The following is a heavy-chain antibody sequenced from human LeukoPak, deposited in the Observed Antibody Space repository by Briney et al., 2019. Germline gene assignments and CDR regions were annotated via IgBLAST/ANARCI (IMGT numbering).Heavy chain of an antibody. V-gene: IGHV3-7*01. J-gene: IGHJ6*03. CDR3: ARWSYSNYLYYYYYMDV. Sequence: PGGSLRLSCAASGFTFSSYWMSWVRQAPGKGLEWVANIKQDGSEKYYVDSVKGRFTISRDNAKNSLYLQMNSLRAEDTAVYYCARWSYSNYLYYYYYMDVWGKGTTVTVSS. CDR1: GFTFSSYW. CDR2: IKQDGSEK. D-gene: IGHD4-11*01.